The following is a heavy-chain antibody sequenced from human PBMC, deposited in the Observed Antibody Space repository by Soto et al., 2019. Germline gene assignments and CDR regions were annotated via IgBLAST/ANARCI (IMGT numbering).Heavy chain of an antibody. CDR1: GFSLTTSGVG. V-gene: IGHV2-5*02. Sequence: QITLKASGPTLVKSTQTLTLTCTFSGFSLTTSGVGVGWIRQPQGKALEWLALIYWDDDKRYSPSLKSRLTITKDTAQNQVVLMMINIDPVDTATYYCAHSLGDDWFDPWGKGPMVTVSA. CDR2: IYWDDDK. J-gene: IGHJ5*02. CDR3: AHSLGDDWFDP. D-gene: IGHD2-21*02.